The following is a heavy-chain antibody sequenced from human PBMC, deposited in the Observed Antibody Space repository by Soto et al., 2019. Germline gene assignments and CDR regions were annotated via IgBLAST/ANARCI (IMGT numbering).Heavy chain of an antibody. Sequence: SCSLCSPHQAPGQRLEWMGWINAGNGNTKYSQKFQGRVTITRDTSASTAYMELSSLRYDDMDVYDGARGPFSWGDVWGQRTTVTVFS. V-gene: IGHV1-3*01. CDR1: SCS. D-gene: IGHD7-27*01. CDR2: INAGNGNT. CDR3: ARGPFSWGDV. J-gene: IGHJ6*01.